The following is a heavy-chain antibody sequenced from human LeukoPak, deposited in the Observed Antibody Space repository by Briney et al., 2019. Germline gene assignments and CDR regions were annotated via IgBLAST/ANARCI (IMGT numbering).Heavy chain of an antibody. J-gene: IGHJ3*02. CDR1: GGSISSSSYY. Sequence: PSETLSLTCTVSGGSISSSSYYWGWIRQPPGKGLERIGSIYYSGSTYYNPSLKSRVTISVDTSKNQFSLKLSSVTAADTAVYYCARLPDVIRYSDWVQDAFHMWGQGTMVTVSS. V-gene: IGHV4-39*01. CDR2: IYYSGST. D-gene: IGHD3-9*01. CDR3: ARLPDVIRYSDWVQDAFHM.